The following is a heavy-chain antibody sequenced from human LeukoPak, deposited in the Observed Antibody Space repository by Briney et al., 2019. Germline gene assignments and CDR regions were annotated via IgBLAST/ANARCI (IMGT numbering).Heavy chain of an antibody. J-gene: IGHJ4*02. CDR1: GGSISSGSYY. CDR2: IYTSGST. Sequence: SQTLSLTCTVSGGSISSGSYYWSWIRQPAGKGLEWIGRIYTSGSTNYNPSLKSRVTISVDTSKNQFSLKLSSVTAADTAVYYCARLYGSGSSLYFDYWGQGTLVTVSS. CDR3: ARLYGSGSSLYFDY. V-gene: IGHV4-61*02. D-gene: IGHD3-10*01.